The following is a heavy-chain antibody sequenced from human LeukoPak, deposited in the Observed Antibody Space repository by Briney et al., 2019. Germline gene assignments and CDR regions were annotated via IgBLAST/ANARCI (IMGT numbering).Heavy chain of an antibody. CDR2: TVLGSGDT. V-gene: IGHV1-58*02. CDR1: GHTFRTSA. J-gene: IGHJ4*02. D-gene: IGHD5-12*01. CDR3: AAGFSNHGYIY. Sequence: SVKVSCKASGHTFRTSAMQWVRQTRGQGLEWIGWTVLGSGDTNYAQSLKERVAITRDMSTSTAYMELSSLRSEDTAMYYCAAGFSNHGYIYWGQGTLVTVSS.